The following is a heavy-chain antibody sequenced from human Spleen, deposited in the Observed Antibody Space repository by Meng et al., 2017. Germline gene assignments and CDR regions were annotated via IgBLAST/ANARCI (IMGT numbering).Heavy chain of an antibody. Sequence: SETLSLTCTVSGGSISRHYCRCIRQSAGKGLECIVLIYTSGSNNYNPSLKSRVTMSVDASKNQFSLKLSSVAAANTAVYYCPPDKGKMATIPHFDCWGQGTLVTVSS. CDR2: IYTSGSN. CDR3: PPDKGKMATIPHFDC. J-gene: IGHJ4*02. D-gene: IGHD5-24*01. CDR1: GGSISRHY. V-gene: IGHV4-4*07.